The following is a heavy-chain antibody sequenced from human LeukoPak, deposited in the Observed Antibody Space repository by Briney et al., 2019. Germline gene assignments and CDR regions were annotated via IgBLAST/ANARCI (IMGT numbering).Heavy chain of an antibody. Sequence: GGSLRLSCAASGFTFSSYWMSWVRQAPGKGLEWVANIKQGGSEKYYVDSVKGRFTISRDNAKNSLYLQMNSLRAEDTAVYYCASSGSYWILFDYWGQGTLVTVSS. V-gene: IGHV3-7*01. CDR3: ASSGSYWILFDY. D-gene: IGHD1-26*01. CDR2: IKQGGSEK. CDR1: GFTFSSYW. J-gene: IGHJ4*02.